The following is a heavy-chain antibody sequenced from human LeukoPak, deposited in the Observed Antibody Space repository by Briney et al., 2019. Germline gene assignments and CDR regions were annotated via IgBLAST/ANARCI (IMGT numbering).Heavy chain of an antibody. V-gene: IGHV4-39*01. J-gene: IGHJ3*02. CDR3: ARLKRFGWAHRGYCSSTSCPPVNDAFDI. CDR1: GGSISSSSYY. D-gene: IGHD2-2*01. CDR2: IYYSGST. Sequence: SETLSLTCTVSGGSISSSSYYWGWIRQPPGKGLEWIGSIYYSGSTYYNPSLKSRVTISVDTSKNQFSLKLSSGTAADTAVYYCARLKRFGWAHRGYCSSTSCPPVNDAFDIWGQGTMVTVSS.